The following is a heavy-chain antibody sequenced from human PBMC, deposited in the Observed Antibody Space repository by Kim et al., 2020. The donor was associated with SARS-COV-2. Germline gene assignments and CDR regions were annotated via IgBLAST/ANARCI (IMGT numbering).Heavy chain of an antibody. V-gene: IGHV3-7*03. D-gene: IGHD2-21*01. CDR2: INEDGSGK. CDR3: VRGGRLW. Sequence: GGSLRLSCAASGFTFTSYWMNWVRQAPGKGLEWVANINEDGSGKYYVGSVKGRFTISRDNAKNSVYLQMNSLRAEDTAGYYCVRGGRLWWGQGTLVTGPS. J-gene: IGHJ4*02. CDR1: GFTFTSYW.